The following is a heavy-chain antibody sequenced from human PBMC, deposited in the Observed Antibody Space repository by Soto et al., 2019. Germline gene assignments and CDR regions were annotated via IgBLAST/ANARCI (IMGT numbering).Heavy chain of an antibody. J-gene: IGHJ4*02. V-gene: IGHV3-23*01. D-gene: IGHD6-19*01. CDR3: ARRSSGWFFDY. CDR1: GFTFSSYA. Sequence: EVQMLESGGGLVQPGGSLRLSCAASGFTFSSYAMSWVRQAPGKGLEWVSVISGSGGSTYYADSVKGRFTISRDNSKNTLYLQMNSLRAEDTSVYYCARRSSGWFFDYWGQGTLVTVSS. CDR2: ISGSGGST.